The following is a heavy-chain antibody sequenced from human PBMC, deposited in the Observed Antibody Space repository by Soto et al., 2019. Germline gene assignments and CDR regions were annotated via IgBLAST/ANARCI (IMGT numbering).Heavy chain of an antibody. V-gene: IGHV4-39*01. CDR2: MYFSGTT. CDR1: GASITTSLIY. Sequence: QLQLQESGPGLVKPSETLSLTCSVSGASITTSLIYWGWVRQSPGKSLEWIGSMYFSGTTYYNPSLKGRGTISGDTSKNQFSLKVTSVTAADTAIYYCVRHHDTAMAYYNYHGMDVWGQGTTVTVSS. CDR3: VRHHDTAMAYYNYHGMDV. D-gene: IGHD5-18*01. J-gene: IGHJ6*01.